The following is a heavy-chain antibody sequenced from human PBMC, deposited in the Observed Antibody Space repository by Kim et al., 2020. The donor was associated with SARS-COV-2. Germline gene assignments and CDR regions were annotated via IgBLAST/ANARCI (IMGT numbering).Heavy chain of an antibody. J-gene: IGHJ5*02. CDR2: IASKAFGGTR. Sequence: GGSLRLSCTASGFRFADYSINWVRQAPGKGLEWVGFIASKAFGGTREYAASVKGRFSISRDDSKAIAYLQMNGLKTEDTAVYFCTRAYCGADCYYWFDPWGQGTLVTVSS. CDR1: GFRFADYS. CDR3: TRAYCGADCYYWFDP. V-gene: IGHV3-49*04. D-gene: IGHD2-21*02.